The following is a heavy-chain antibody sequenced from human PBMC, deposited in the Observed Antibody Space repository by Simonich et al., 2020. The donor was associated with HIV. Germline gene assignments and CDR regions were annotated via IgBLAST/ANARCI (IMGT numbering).Heavy chain of an antibody. Sequence: QVQLQQWGAGLLKPSETLSLTCAVYGGSFSGYYWSWIRQPPGKGLEWMGENNHSGSTNYNPSLKSRVTISVDTSKNQFSLKLSSVTAADTAVYYCARRHPTTVTTPYFDYWGQGTLVTVSS. CDR1: GGSFSGYY. CDR3: ARRHPTTVTTPYFDY. J-gene: IGHJ4*02. D-gene: IGHD4-17*01. CDR2: NNHSGST. V-gene: IGHV4-34*01.